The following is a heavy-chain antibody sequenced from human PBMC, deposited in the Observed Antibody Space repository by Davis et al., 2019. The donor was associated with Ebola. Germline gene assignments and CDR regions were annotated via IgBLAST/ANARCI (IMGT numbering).Heavy chain of an antibody. V-gene: IGHV4-61*08. Sequence: SETLSLTCTVSGGSVSSGGHYWSWIRQPPGKGLEWIGYIYYSGSTNYNPSLKSRVTISVDTSKNQFSLKLSSVTAADTAVYYCARDRSDSSGYYLYYYYGMDVWGKGTTVTVSS. J-gene: IGHJ6*04. CDR3: ARDRSDSSGYYLYYYYGMDV. CDR1: GGSVSSGGHY. CDR2: IYYSGST. D-gene: IGHD3-22*01.